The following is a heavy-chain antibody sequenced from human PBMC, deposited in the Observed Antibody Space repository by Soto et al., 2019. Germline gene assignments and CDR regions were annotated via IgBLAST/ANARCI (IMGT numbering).Heavy chain of an antibody. D-gene: IGHD2-15*01. CDR1: GFTFSNAW. CDR2: IKSKTDGGTT. V-gene: IGHV3-15*01. CDR3: TTEVFNCSGGSCYLNWFDP. Sequence: GGSLRLSCAASGFTFSNAWMSWVRQAPGKGLEWVGRIKSKTDGGTTDYAAPVKGRFTISRDDSKNTLYLQMNSLKTEDTAVYYCTTEVFNCSGGSCYLNWFDPWGQGTLVTVSS. J-gene: IGHJ5*02.